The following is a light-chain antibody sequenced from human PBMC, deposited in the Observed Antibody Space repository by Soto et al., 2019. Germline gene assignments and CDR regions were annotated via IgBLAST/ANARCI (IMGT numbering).Light chain of an antibody. Sequence: QSVLTQPPSVSGAPGQRVTISCTGSSSNIGAGYDVHWYQQLPGTAPKVLIYDNNNRPSGVPDRISGSKSGTSASLAITGLQAEDEADYYCQSYDSSLSGPVVFGGGTKVTVL. CDR1: SSNIGAGYD. V-gene: IGLV1-40*01. J-gene: IGLJ2*01. CDR3: QSYDSSLSGPVV. CDR2: DNN.